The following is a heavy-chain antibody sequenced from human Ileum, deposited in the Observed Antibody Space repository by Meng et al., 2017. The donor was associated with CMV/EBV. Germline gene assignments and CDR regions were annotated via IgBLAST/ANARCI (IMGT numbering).Heavy chain of an antibody. D-gene: IGHD3-10*01. Sequence: GESLKISYAASGFTFSDYGMHWVRQSPGKGLEWVAYMRYDGSAQFYVDSVKGRFAISRDISKSTLYLQMNSLRVEDTAVYYCTKVEAGITYPSRWGQGTLVTVSS. CDR3: TKVEAGITYPSR. V-gene: IGHV3-30*02. CDR2: MRYDGSAQ. CDR1: GFTFSDYG. J-gene: IGHJ4*02.